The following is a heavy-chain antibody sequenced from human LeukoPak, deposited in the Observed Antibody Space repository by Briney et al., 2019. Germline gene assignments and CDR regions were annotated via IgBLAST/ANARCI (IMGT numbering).Heavy chain of an antibody. Sequence: GSLRLSCAASGFTFSSYSMNWVRQAPGKGLEWVSSISSSSSYIYYADSVKGRFTISRDNAKNSLYLQMNSLRAEDTAVYYCARVGDFCSSTSCYVNYFDYWGQGTLVTVSS. J-gene: IGHJ4*02. V-gene: IGHV3-21*01. CDR1: GFTFSSYS. D-gene: IGHD2-2*01. CDR2: ISSSSSYI. CDR3: ARVGDFCSSTSCYVNYFDY.